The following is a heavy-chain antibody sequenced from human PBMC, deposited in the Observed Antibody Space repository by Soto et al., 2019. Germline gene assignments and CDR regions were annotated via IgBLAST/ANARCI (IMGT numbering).Heavy chain of an antibody. CDR3: ARWGYYDSSGYYYYYGMDV. V-gene: IGHV4-4*02. CDR2: TSHDGVT. J-gene: IGHJ6*02. Sequence: PSETLSLTCAVSSGSIDNVYWWSWVRQSPGKGLEWIGETSHDGVTNYNPSLEGRVTISIDKSKNQFYLDLNSVTAADTAMYYCARWGYYDSSGYYYYYGMDVWGQGTTVTVSS. CDR1: SGSIDNVYW. D-gene: IGHD3-22*01.